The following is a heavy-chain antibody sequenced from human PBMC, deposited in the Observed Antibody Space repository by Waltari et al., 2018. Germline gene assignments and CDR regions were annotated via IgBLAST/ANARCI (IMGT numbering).Heavy chain of an antibody. J-gene: IGHJ4*02. Sequence: EVQLLESGGGLVQPGGSLRLSCAASGFTFISYAMSWVRQAPGEGLAWVSSISVPGLTTFYADSVKGRFSISRDNSKNTLYLQINGLGADDTAVYYCAKVGGIAAAEFQFDFWGRGTLVTVSS. V-gene: IGHV3-23*01. CDR1: GFTFISYA. CDR2: ISVPGLTT. D-gene: IGHD6-13*01. CDR3: AKVGGIAAAEFQFDF.